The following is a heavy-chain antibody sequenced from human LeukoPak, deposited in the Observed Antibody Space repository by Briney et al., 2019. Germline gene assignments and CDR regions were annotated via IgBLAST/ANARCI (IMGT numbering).Heavy chain of an antibody. CDR2: IYYSGST. Sequence: NPSETLSLTCTVSGGSISSYYWSWIRQPPGKGLEWIGYIYYSGSTNYNPSLKSRVTISVDTSKNQFSLKLSFVTAADTAVYYCARHQSGLVGAIDYWGQGTLVTVSS. CDR1: GGSISSYY. J-gene: IGHJ4*02. D-gene: IGHD1-26*01. CDR3: ARHQSGLVGAIDY. V-gene: IGHV4-59*08.